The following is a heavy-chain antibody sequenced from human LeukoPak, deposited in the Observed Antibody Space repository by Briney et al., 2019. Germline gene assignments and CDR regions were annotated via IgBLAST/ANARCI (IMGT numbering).Heavy chain of an antibody. V-gene: IGHV1-2*02. CDR2: INPNSGGT. CDR1: GYTFTGYY. Sequence: GASVKVSCKASGYTFTGYYMHWVRQAPGQGLEWMGWINPNSGGTNYAQKFQGRVTMTGDTSISTAYMELSRLRSDDTAVYYCARVHYDFWSGYPTGDAFDIWGQGTMVTVSS. D-gene: IGHD3-3*01. J-gene: IGHJ3*02. CDR3: ARVHYDFWSGYPTGDAFDI.